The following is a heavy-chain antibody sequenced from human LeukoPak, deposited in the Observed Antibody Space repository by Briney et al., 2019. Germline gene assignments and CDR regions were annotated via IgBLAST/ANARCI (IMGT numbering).Heavy chain of an antibody. CDR3: ARDYCRSTTCRFDY. J-gene: IGHJ4*02. CDR1: GFSFSNYW. Sequence: GGSLRLSCEASGFSFSNYWMSWVRQAPGKGLEWVANIQQHGSETYYVDSVKGRFTISRDNAKNSLYLQMNSLGAEDTAVYYCARDYCRSTTCRFDYWGQGTLVTVSS. CDR2: IQQHGSET. V-gene: IGHV3-7*01. D-gene: IGHD2-2*01.